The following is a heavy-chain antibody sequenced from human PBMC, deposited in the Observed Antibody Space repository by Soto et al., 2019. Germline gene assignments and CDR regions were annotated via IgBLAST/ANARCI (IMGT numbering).Heavy chain of an antibody. J-gene: IGHJ4*02. D-gene: IGHD4-17*01. Sequence: SETLSLTCAVYGGSLSGYYWSWIRQSPGKGLEWIGQINHSGSANYHPSLKSRVTISVDKSKNRFSLNLSSVTAADTAVYYCARSEATVLDSWGQGTLVTVSS. V-gene: IGHV4-34*01. CDR3: ARSEATVLDS. CDR2: INHSGSA. CDR1: GGSLSGYY.